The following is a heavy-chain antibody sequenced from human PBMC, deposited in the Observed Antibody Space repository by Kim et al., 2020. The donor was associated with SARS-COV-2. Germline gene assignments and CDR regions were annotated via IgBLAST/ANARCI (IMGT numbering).Heavy chain of an antibody. CDR2: ISSSSSYI. Sequence: GGSLRLSCAASGFTFSSYSMNWVRQAPGKGLEWVSSISSSSSYIYYADSVKGRFTISRDNAKNSLYLQMNSLRAEDTAVYYCARDRSHQPGAVRAFDIWGQGTMVTVSS. V-gene: IGHV3-21*01. CDR1: GFTFSSYS. CDR3: ARDRSHQPGAVRAFDI. D-gene: IGHD3-10*01. J-gene: IGHJ3*02.